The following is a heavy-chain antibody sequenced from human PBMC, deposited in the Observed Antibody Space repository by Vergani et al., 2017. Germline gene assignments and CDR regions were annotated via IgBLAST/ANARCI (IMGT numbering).Heavy chain of an antibody. Sequence: QVQLVQSGAEVKKPGASVKVSCKASGYTFTSYGISWVRQAPGQGLEWMGWISAYNGKTNYAQKLQGRVTMTTDTSTRTAYMELGSLRSDDAAVYYCARGLDGSDYYHWVDPGGEGTLVTVSS. CDR2: ISAYNGKT. J-gene: IGHJ5*02. CDR3: ARGLDGSDYYHWVDP. CDR1: GYTFTSYG. D-gene: IGHD3-22*01. V-gene: IGHV1-18*04.